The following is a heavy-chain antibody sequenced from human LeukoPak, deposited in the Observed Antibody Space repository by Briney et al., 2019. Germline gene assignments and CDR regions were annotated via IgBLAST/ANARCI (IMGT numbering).Heavy chain of an antibody. J-gene: IGHJ4*02. CDR1: GGSFSGYY. Sequence: SETLSLTCAVYGGSFSGYYWSWIRQPPGKGLEWIGEINHSGSTNYNPSLKSRVTISVDTSKNQFSLKLSSVTAADTAMYYCARGCTSSGWYVDYWGQGTLVTVSS. V-gene: IGHV4-34*01. CDR2: INHSGST. CDR3: ARGCTSSGWYVDY. D-gene: IGHD6-19*01.